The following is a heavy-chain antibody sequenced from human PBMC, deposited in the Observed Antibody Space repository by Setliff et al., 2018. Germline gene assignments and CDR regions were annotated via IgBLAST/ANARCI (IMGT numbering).Heavy chain of an antibody. D-gene: IGHD6-19*01. CDR3: AKGRRISYSSGWLNWFDP. CDR1: GFTFSSYW. V-gene: IGHV3-23*01. Sequence: HPGGSLRLSCAASGFTFSSYWMSWIRQAPGKGLEWVSYISRGGNTIYYADSVKGRFTISRDNSKNTLYLQMNSLRAEDTAVYYCAKGRRISYSSGWLNWFDPWGQGTLVTVSS. CDR2: ISRGGNTI. J-gene: IGHJ5*02.